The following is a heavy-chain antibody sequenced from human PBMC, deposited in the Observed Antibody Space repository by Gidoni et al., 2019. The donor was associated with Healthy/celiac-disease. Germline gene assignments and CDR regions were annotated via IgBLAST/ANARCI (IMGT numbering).Heavy chain of an antibody. V-gene: IGHV4-34*01. CDR3: ARGGYGDYRKFDY. J-gene: IGHJ4*02. CDR2: INHSGST. D-gene: IGHD4-17*01. Sequence: QVPLQQWGAGLLKPSETLSLTCAVSGGSFSGYYWSWIRQPPGKGLEWIGEINHSGSTNYNPSLKSRVTIAVDTSKNQFSLKLSSVTAADTAVYYWARGGYGDYRKFDYWGQGTLVTVSS. CDR1: GGSFSGYY.